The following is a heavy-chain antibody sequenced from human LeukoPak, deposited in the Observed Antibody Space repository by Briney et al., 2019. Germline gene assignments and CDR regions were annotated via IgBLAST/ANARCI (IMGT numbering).Heavy chain of an antibody. J-gene: IGHJ4*02. Sequence: QPGGSLRLSCSASGFTFSNYAMAWVRQAPGKGLEYVSAISNNGVSTYYADSVKGRFTISRDNSKSTLYLQMNGLRAEDTAVYYCAMNWNCDYWGQGTLVTVSS. D-gene: IGHD1-1*01. CDR1: GFTFSNYA. CDR2: ISNNGVST. CDR3: AMNWNCDY. V-gene: IGHV3-64*04.